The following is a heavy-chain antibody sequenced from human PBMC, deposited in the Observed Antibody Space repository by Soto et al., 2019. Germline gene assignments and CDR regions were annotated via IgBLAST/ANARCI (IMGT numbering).Heavy chain of an antibody. CDR3: AKDPLGELSSMEGY. CDR1: GFTFDDYA. J-gene: IGHJ4*02. D-gene: IGHD3-16*02. CDR2: ISWNSGSI. Sequence: EVQLVESGGGLVQPGRSLRLSCAASGFTFDDYAMHWVRQAPGKGLEWVSGISWNSGSIGYADSVKGRFTISRDNAKNSLYLQINSLRAEDTALYYCAKDPLGELSSMEGYWGQGTLVTVSS. V-gene: IGHV3-9*01.